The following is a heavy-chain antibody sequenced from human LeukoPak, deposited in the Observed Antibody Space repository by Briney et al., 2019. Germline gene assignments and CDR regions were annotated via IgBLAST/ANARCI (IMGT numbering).Heavy chain of an antibody. CDR2: ISAYNGNT. Sequence: ASVKVSCKASGYTFTSYGISWVRQAPGQGLEWMGWISAYNGNTNYAQKLQGRVTMTTDTSTSTAYMELRSLRSDDTAVYYCARHYYGSGSYLYYYYGMDVWGKGTTVTVSA. CDR1: GYTFTSYG. J-gene: IGHJ6*04. V-gene: IGHV1-18*01. CDR3: ARHYYGSGSYLYYYYGMDV. D-gene: IGHD3-10*01.